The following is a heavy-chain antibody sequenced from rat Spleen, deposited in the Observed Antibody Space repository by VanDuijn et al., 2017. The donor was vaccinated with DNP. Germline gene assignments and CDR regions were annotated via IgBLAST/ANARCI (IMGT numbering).Heavy chain of an antibody. CDR2: ISYDGSST. D-gene: IGHD3-5*01. Sequence: EVQLVESGGGLVQPGNSLKLSCAASGFTFSDCAMAWVRQAPKKGLEWVATISYDGSSTYYRDSVKGRFTISRDNAKSTLYLQMDSLRSEDTATYYCTTKHSFAYWGQGTLVTVSS. CDR3: TTKHSFAY. J-gene: IGHJ3*01. V-gene: IGHV5S10*01. CDR1: GFTFSDCA.